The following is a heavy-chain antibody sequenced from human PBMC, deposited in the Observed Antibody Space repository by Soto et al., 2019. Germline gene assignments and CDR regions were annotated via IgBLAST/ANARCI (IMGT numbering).Heavy chain of an antibody. Sequence: GGSLRLSCAASGFTFSSYGMHWVRQAPGKGLEWVAVISYDGSNKYYADSVKGRFTISRDNSKNTLYLQMNSLRAEDTAVYYCAKDPSIAAPEYFDYWGQGTLVTVSS. J-gene: IGHJ4*02. CDR1: GFTFSSYG. CDR3: AKDPSIAAPEYFDY. V-gene: IGHV3-30*18. CDR2: ISYDGSNK. D-gene: IGHD6-6*01.